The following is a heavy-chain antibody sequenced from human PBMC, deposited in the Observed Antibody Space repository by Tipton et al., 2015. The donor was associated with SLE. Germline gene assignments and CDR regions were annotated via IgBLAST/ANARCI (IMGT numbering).Heavy chain of an antibody. CDR1: GYSFTSYW. Sequence: QLVQSEAEVKKPGESLKISCKGSGYSFTSYWIGWVRQMPGRGLEWMGIISPGDSGSRYSPSFQGQVTISVDKSISTAYLQWSSLKASDTAMYYCARRTHPSHWFFDLWGRGTLVTVSS. D-gene: IGHD2-2*01. CDR3: ARRTHPSHWFFDL. J-gene: IGHJ2*01. CDR2: ISPGDSGS. V-gene: IGHV5-51*03.